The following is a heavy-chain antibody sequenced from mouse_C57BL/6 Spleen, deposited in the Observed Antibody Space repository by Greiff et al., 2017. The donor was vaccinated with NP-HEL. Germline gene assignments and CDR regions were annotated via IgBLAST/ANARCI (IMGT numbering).Heavy chain of an antibody. D-gene: IGHD2-10*01. CDR2: INPNNGGT. CDR1: GYTFTDYY. CDR3: ARSYYGPVGFAY. J-gene: IGHJ3*01. V-gene: IGHV1-26*01. Sequence: EVQLQQSGPELVKPGASVKISCKASGYTFTDYYMNWVKQSHGKSLEWIGDINPNNGGTSYNQKFKGKATLTVDKSSSTAYMELRSLTSEDSAVYYCARSYYGPVGFAYWGQGTLVTVSA.